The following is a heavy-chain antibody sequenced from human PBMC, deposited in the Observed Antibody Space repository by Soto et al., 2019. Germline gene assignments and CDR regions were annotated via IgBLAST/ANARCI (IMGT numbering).Heavy chain of an antibody. V-gene: IGHV3-23*01. J-gene: IGHJ4*02. Sequence: EGSLRRSCSASGFTFSSYAMRLVRQAPGKGLEWVSAISGSGGSTYYADSVKGRFTISRDNSKNTLYLQINSLRAEDTAVFYCAKAGLTYYYYSSGYYYRHTPVGYWGQGTLVTVSS. CDR1: GFTFSSYA. CDR3: AKAGLTYYYYSSGYYYRHTPVGY. D-gene: IGHD3-22*01. CDR2: ISGSGGST.